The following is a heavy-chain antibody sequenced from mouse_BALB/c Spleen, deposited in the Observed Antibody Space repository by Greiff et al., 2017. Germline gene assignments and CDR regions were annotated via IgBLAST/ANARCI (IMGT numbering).Heavy chain of an antibody. CDR1: GYTFTSYW. J-gene: IGHJ2*01. V-gene: IGHV1-69*02. Sequence: QVQLQQPGAELVRPGASVKLSCKASGYTFTSYWINWVKQRPGQGLEWIGNIYPSDSYTNYNQKFKDKATLTVDKSSSTAYMQLSSPTSEDSAVYYCTRRGEPFDYWGQGTTLTVSS. CDR2: IYPSDSYT. CDR3: TRRGEPFDY.